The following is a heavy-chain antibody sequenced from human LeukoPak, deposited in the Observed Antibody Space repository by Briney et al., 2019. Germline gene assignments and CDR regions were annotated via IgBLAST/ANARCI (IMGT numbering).Heavy chain of an antibody. D-gene: IGHD3-9*01. CDR1: GFTFSSYW. V-gene: IGHV3-7*03. CDR2: IKQDGSEK. Sequence: GGSLRLSCAASGFTFSSYWMSWVRQAPGKGLEWAANIKQDGSEKYYVDSVKGRFTISRDNAKNSLYLQMNSLRAEDTAVYYCAREGRAYDILTGYYKWEYYFDYWGQGTLVTVSS. J-gene: IGHJ4*02. CDR3: AREGRAYDILTGYYKWEYYFDY.